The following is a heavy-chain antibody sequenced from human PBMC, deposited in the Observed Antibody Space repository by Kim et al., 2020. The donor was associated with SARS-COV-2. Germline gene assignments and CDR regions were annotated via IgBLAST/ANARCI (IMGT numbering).Heavy chain of an antibody. Sequence: SVKVSCKASGGTFSSYAISWVRQAPGQGLEWMGRIIPILGIANYAQKFQGRVTITADKSTSTAYMELSSLRSEDTAVYYCASVGEMLQYPTDWGQGTLVTVSS. CDR2: IIPILGIA. CDR1: GGTFSSYA. V-gene: IGHV1-69*04. CDR3: ASVGEMLQYPTD. D-gene: IGHD4-4*01. J-gene: IGHJ4*02.